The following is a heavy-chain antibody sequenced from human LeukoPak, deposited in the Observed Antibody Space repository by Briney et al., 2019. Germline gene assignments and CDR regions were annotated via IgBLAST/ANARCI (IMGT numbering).Heavy chain of an antibody. V-gene: IGHV1-18*01. CDR2: ISAYNGNS. Sequence: ASVKVSCKASGYTFINYGISWLRQAPGQGLEWMGWISAYNGNSNYAQKLQGRVTMTTDTSTSTAYMELRSLRSDDTAVYYCGRFGSGTYYNGDAFDIWGQGTMITVSS. CDR1: GYTFINYG. J-gene: IGHJ3*02. CDR3: GRFGSGTYYNGDAFDI. D-gene: IGHD3-10*01.